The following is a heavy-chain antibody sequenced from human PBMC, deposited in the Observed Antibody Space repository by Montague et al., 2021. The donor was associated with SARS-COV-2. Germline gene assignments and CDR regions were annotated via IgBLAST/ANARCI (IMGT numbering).Heavy chain of an antibody. CDR1: GGSLETSGYY. D-gene: IGHD6-13*01. CDR3: ARDSKGGRQLGNWFDP. CDR2: MHYSGAT. J-gene: IGHJ5*02. V-gene: IGHV4-39*07. Sequence: SETLSLTCSVSGGSLETSGYYWCWVRQPPGKGLEWIVSMHYSGATFYNPSLKSRVTMSLDTSKNHFSLNLTSVTAADTAVYFCARDSKGGRQLGNWFDPWGQGTLVTVSS.